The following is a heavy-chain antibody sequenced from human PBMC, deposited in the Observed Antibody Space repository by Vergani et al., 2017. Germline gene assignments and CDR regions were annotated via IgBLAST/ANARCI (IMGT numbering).Heavy chain of an antibody. CDR1: GYTFTDYF. CDR3: AXVGTSSNRDYFDY. V-gene: IGHV1-2*02. D-gene: IGHD2-2*01. J-gene: IGHJ4*02. CDR2: INPNSGGT. Sequence: QVQLVQSGAEVKKPGASVQVPCKASGYTFTDYFMHWVRQAPGQGLEWVGWINPNSGGTNYAQKFQGRVTMTRDTSISTAYMELSNLRSDDTAVYYCAXVGTSSNRDYFDYWGQGTLVTVSS.